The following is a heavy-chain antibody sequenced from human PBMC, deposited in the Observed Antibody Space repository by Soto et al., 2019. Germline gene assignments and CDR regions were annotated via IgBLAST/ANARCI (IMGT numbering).Heavy chain of an antibody. D-gene: IGHD5-12*01. CDR3: AREAFGWLRLVDY. CDR1: GGTFSSYT. CDR2: ISAYNGKA. Sequence: ASVKVSCKASGGTFSSYTISWVRQAPGQGLEWMGRISAYNGKANYAQKFQGRVTMTADTSTSTAYMELRSLRSDDTAVYYCAREAFGWLRLVDYWGQGTLVTVSS. V-gene: IGHV1-18*01. J-gene: IGHJ4*02.